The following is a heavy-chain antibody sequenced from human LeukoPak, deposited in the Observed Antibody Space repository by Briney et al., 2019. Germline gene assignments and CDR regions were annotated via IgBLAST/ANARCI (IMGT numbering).Heavy chain of an antibody. CDR1: GFTFSSYG. CDR3: AKAAPTGPVDY. CDR2: ISYDGSNK. J-gene: IGHJ4*02. Sequence: GGSLRLSCAASGFTFSSYGMHWVRQAPGKELEWVAVISYDGSNKYYADSVKGRFTISRDNSKNTLYLQMNSLRAEDTAVYYCAKAAPTGPVDYWGQGTLVTVSS. V-gene: IGHV3-30*18.